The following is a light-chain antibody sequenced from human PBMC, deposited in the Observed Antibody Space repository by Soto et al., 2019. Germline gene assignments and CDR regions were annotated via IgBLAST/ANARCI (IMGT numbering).Light chain of an antibody. J-gene: IGKJ1*01. CDR3: QQYNSYWT. Sequence: DIQMTHSPSTLSASVGDRVTITCRASQSISSWSAWYQQKPGKAPKLLIYKASSLESGVPSRFSGSGSGTEFTLTISSLQPDDFATYYCQQYNSYWTFGQGTKVDIK. V-gene: IGKV1-5*03. CDR2: KAS. CDR1: QSISSW.